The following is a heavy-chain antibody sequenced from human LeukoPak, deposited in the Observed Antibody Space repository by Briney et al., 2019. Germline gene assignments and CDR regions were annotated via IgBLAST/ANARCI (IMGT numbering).Heavy chain of an antibody. CDR2: ISYDGSNK. CDR1: GFTFSSYA. J-gene: IGHJ5*02. V-gene: IGHV3-30-3*01. D-gene: IGHD6-19*01. Sequence: GGSLRLSCAASGFTFSSYAMHWVRQAPGKGLEWVAVISYDGSNKYYADSVKGRFTISRDNSKNTLYLQMNSLRAEDTAVYYCARAAEYSSGWSRYGWFDPWGQGTLVTVSS. CDR3: ARAAEYSSGWSRYGWFDP.